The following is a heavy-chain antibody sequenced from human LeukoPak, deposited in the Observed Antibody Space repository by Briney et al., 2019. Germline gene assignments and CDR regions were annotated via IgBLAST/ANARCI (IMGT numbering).Heavy chain of an antibody. V-gene: IGHV4-59*01. J-gene: IGHJ4*02. D-gene: IGHD3-10*01. CDR2: FYDTRSP. Sequence: SETLSLTCTVSGGSISLYYWSWIRQPPGKGLEWIGYFYDTRSPKYNPSLERRVIISVDMSRNQFSLNLTSVTAADTAVYYCARGRGSLTYWGQGTLATVSS. CDR3: ARGRGSLTY. CDR1: GGSISLYY.